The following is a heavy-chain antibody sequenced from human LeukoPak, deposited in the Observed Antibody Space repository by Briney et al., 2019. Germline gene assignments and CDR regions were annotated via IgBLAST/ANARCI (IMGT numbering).Heavy chain of an antibody. Sequence: SETLSLTCSVSGGSISSSSYYWGWIRQSPGKGLEWIGSIYYSGSTYYNPSLKSRVTISVDTSKNQFSLKLSSVTAADTAVYYCARGVTYYYDSSGYYHANWFDPWGQGTLVTVSS. D-gene: IGHD3-22*01. CDR1: GGSISSSSYY. CDR3: ARGVTYYYDSSGYYHANWFDP. CDR2: IYYSGST. V-gene: IGHV4-39*07. J-gene: IGHJ5*02.